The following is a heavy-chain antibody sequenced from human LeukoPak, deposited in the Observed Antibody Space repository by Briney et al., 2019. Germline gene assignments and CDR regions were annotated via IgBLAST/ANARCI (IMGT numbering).Heavy chain of an antibody. CDR1: GFTFDDHA. D-gene: IGHD2-21*01. Sequence: PGGSLRLSCVASGFTFDDHAMHWVRQAPGKGLEWVSSISWYSGNIGYADSVKGRFSISRDNAKNTLYLEMNGLRTDDTALYFCARDVWRRAFYYAMDVWGLGTTVAVSS. CDR3: ARDVWRRAFYYAMDV. V-gene: IGHV3-9*01. CDR2: ISWYSGNI. J-gene: IGHJ6*02.